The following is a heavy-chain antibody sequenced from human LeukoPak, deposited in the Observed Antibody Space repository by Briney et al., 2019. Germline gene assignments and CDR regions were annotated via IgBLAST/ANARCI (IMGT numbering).Heavy chain of an antibody. CDR1: GFSLSSGGVG. J-gene: IGHJ4*02. Sequence: SGPTLVNPTQTLTLTCTFSGFSLSSGGVGVGWIRQPPGKALEWVALIYWNDDKRYSPSLKNRSTITKDTSKNQVVLTMTNMDPVDTGTYFCTHKYDYQDYFDYWGQGTLVTVSS. V-gene: IGHV2-5*01. D-gene: IGHD4/OR15-4a*01. CDR3: THKYDYQDYFDY. CDR2: IYWNDDK.